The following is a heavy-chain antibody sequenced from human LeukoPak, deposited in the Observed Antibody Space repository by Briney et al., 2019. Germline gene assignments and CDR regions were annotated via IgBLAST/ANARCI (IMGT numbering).Heavy chain of an antibody. CDR2: ISGRGGST. V-gene: IGHV3-23*01. CDR3: AKDLGYYYGSGSHLKY. D-gene: IGHD3-10*01. J-gene: IGHJ4*02. CDR1: GFTFSSYA. Sequence: GGSLRLSCAASGFTFSSYAMSWVRQAPGKGLEWVSAISGRGGSTYYADSVKGRFTISRDNSKNTLYLQMNSLRAEDTAVYYCAKDLGYYYGSGSHLKYWGQGTLVTVSS.